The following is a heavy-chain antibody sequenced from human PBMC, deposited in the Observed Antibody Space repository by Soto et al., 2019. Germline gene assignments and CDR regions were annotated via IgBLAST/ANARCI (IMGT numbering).Heavy chain of an antibody. Sequence: GGSLRLSCAASGFTFSSYAMSWVRQAPGKRLEWVSAISSGGGTTYYADSVKGRFTISRDNSKNTLYLQMNSLRAEDTAVYYCAKNVWGITIFGGMDVWGQGTTVTVSS. V-gene: IGHV3-23*01. CDR1: GFTFSSYA. J-gene: IGHJ6*02. CDR2: ISSGGGTT. CDR3: AKNVWGITIFGGMDV. D-gene: IGHD3-9*01.